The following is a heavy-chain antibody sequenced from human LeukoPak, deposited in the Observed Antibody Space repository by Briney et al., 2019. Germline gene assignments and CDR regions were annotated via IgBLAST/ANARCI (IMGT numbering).Heavy chain of an antibody. J-gene: IGHJ5*02. CDR1: GFSINSGNY. Sequence: PSETLSLTCTVSGFSINSGNYCGWLRQPPGKGLEWIGSMYSSGYIYYNPSLRSRVTISIDTSKNQFSLTLISVSAADTAVYFCARHYLWGQGTLVTVSS. CDR3: ARHYL. V-gene: IGHV4-39*01. CDR2: MYSSGYI.